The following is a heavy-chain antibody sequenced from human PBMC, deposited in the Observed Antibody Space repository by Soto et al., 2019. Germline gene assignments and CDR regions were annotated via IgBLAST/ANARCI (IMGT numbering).Heavy chain of an antibody. J-gene: IGHJ5*02. CDR3: ARLRGHYYDSVAYDPQWLDL. V-gene: IGHV4-4*07. CDR1: GGFVRTYY. CDR2: IYGGGST. D-gene: IGHD3-22*01. Sequence: QERLQESGPGLVKPSETLSLTCSVSGGFVRTYYWSWLRHPAEKGLEWIGRIYGGGSTKFNPSLKSRVTMSVDTSKNVFSLKLTSVTVADTATYYCARLRGHYYDSVAYDPQWLDLWGQGTLVTVSS.